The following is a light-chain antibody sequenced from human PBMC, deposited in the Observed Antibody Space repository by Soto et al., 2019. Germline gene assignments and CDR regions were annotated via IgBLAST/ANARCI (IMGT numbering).Light chain of an antibody. J-gene: IGKJ1*01. CDR3: QQSYSTPRT. V-gene: IGKV1-39*01. Sequence: DIPMTQSPSSLSASVGDRVTITCRASQSISSYLNWYQQKPGTAPKLLIYAASNLQSGVPSRFSGSGSGTDFTLTISSLQPEDFATYYCQQSYSTPRTFGQGTKVEIK. CDR2: AAS. CDR1: QSISSY.